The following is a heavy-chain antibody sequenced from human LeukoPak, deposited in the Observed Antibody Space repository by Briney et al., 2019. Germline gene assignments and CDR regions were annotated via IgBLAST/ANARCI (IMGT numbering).Heavy chain of an antibody. D-gene: IGHD3-22*01. V-gene: IGHV3-7*01. CDR3: ARKGGYSSGYYY. CDR2: IKQDGSEK. Sequence: QPGGSLRLSCAASGFTFSDYWMTWVRQAPGKGLEWVANIKQDGSEKDYVDSVKGRFTISRDNAKNSLYLQMDSLRVEDTAVYYCARKGGYSSGYYYWGQGTPVTVSS. J-gene: IGHJ4*02. CDR1: GFTFSDYW.